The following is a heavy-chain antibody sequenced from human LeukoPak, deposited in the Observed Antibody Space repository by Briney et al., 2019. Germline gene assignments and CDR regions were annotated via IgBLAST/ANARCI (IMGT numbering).Heavy chain of an antibody. CDR1: GGSISSNNW. CDR3: ARVNVNNWHSCDY. D-gene: IGHD1-1*01. CDR2: IYHSGSP. J-gene: IGHJ4*02. Sequence: SETLSLTCAVSGGSISSNNWWGWVRQPPGKGLEWIGEIYHSGSPNYNPSLKSRVTISVDKSRNHFSLNLSSVTAADTAVYYCARVNVNNWHSCDYWGQGTLVTVSS. V-gene: IGHV4-4*02.